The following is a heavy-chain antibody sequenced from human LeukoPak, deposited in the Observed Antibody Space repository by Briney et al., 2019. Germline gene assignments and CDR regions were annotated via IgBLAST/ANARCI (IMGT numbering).Heavy chain of an antibody. Sequence: SETLSLTCTVSGGSISSYYWSWIRQPPGKGLEWIGYIYYSGSTNYNPSLKSRVTISVDTSKNQFSLKLSSVTAADTAVYYCGGGLRFLEWLPTYYFDYWGQGTLVTVSS. CDR1: GGSISSYY. V-gene: IGHV4-59*08. J-gene: IGHJ4*02. CDR3: GGGLRFLEWLPTYYFDY. D-gene: IGHD3-3*01. CDR2: IYYSGST.